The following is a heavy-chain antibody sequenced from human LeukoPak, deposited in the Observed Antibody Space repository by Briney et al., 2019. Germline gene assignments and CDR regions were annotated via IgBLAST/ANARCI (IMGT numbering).Heavy chain of an antibody. CDR3: ARPGYCSSTSCYASF. Sequence: GEPLKISCKGPGYSFTSYWIGWVRQMPGKGLEWMGIIYPGDSDTRYSPSFQGQVTISADKSISTAYLQWSSLKASDTAMYYCARPGYCSSTSCYASFWGQGTLVTVSS. V-gene: IGHV5-51*01. J-gene: IGHJ4*02. CDR1: GYSFTSYW. D-gene: IGHD2-2*01. CDR2: IYPGDSDT.